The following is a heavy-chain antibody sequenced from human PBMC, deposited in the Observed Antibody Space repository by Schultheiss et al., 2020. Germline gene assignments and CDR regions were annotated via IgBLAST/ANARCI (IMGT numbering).Heavy chain of an antibody. Sequence: GGSLRLSCAASGFTFTSNSMNWVRQAPGKGLEWVSAISGSGGSTYYADSVKGRFTISRDNSKNTLYLQMNSLRAEDTAVYYCARWGGAYDYWGQGTLVTVSS. CDR3: ARWGGAYDY. V-gene: IGHV3-23*01. CDR2: ISGSGGST. CDR1: GFTFTSNS. J-gene: IGHJ4*02. D-gene: IGHD1-26*01.